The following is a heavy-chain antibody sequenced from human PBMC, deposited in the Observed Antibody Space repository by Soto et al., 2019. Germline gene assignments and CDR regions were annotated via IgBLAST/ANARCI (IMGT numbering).Heavy chain of an antibody. CDR2: IYHTATT. J-gene: IGHJ4*02. CDR3: ARHGYSTAWYGSWDY. V-gene: IGHV4-59*08. Sequence: SETLSLTCTVSGGSISSYYWSWIRQPPGKGLEWIGYIYHTATTNYNPSLKSRVTMLVDTSKNQFSLKLSSVTAADTAVYYCARHGYSTAWYGSWDYWGQGTLVTVSS. CDR1: GGSISSYY. D-gene: IGHD6-19*01.